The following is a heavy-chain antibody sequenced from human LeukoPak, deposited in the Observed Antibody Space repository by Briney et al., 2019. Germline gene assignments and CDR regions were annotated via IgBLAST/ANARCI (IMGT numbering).Heavy chain of an antibody. CDR3: ASLSGAIGGYCSSTNCDP. Sequence: PGGSLRLSCAASGFTLSNYWMTWVRQAPGKGLEWVSSIGRSSEYIYYADSVKGRFIISRDNSKNSLYLQMNSLRAEDTAVYYCASLSGAIGGYCSSTNCDPWGQGTLVTVSS. V-gene: IGHV3-21*01. CDR1: GFTLSNYW. D-gene: IGHD2-2*01. CDR2: IGRSSEYI. J-gene: IGHJ5*02.